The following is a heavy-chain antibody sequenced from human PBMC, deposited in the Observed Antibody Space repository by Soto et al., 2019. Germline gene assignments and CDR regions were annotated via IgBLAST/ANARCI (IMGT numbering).Heavy chain of an antibody. D-gene: IGHD5-12*01. Sequence: EVQLVESGGGLVKPGGSLRLSCAASGFTFSSYSMNWVRQAPGKGLEWVSSISSSSSYIYYADSVKGRFTISRDNAKNSLYLQLNGLRGEDTAVYYCARDLRDSGYAYSGDWYFDLWGRGTLVTVSS. CDR3: ARDLRDSGYAYSGDWYFDL. CDR2: ISSSSSYI. CDR1: GFTFSSYS. J-gene: IGHJ2*01. V-gene: IGHV3-21*01.